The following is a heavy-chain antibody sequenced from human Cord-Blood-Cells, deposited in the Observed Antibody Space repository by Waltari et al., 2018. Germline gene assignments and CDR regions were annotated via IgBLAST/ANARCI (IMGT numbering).Heavy chain of an antibody. CDR1: GYTLPGYY. CDR2: INPNSGGT. Sequence: QVQLVQSGAEVTKPGASVKVSCKASGYTLPGYYTPWARQAPGQGLEWMGWINPNSGGTNYAQKFQGWVTMTRDTSTSTAYMELSRLRSDDTAVYYCARGALTGDNWFDPWGQGTLVTVSS. D-gene: IGHD7-27*01. CDR3: ARGALTGDNWFDP. J-gene: IGHJ5*02. V-gene: IGHV1-2*04.